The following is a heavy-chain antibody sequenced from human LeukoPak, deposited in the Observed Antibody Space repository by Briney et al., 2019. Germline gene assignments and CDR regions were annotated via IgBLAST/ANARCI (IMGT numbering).Heavy chain of an antibody. J-gene: IGHJ6*02. CDR1: GFTFSSYW. Sequence: GGSLRLSCAASGFTFSSYWVSWVRQAPGKGLEWVANIKQDGSEKYYVDSVKGRFAISRDNAKNSLYLQMNSLRAEDTAVYYCARDTPYVTTYHIYYYYYGMDVWGQGTTVTVSS. CDR2: IKQDGSEK. D-gene: IGHD2-2*01. V-gene: IGHV3-7*01. CDR3: ARDTPYVTTYHIYYYYYGMDV.